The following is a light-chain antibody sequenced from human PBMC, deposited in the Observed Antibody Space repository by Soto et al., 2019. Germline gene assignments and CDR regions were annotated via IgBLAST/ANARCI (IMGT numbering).Light chain of an antibody. CDR1: QSVLYSSNNKNY. CDR3: QQYYSTPPA. Sequence: DIVMTQSPDSLAVSLGERATINCKSSQSVLYSSNNKNYLAWYQQKPGQPPKLLIYWASTRESGVPDRFSGSGAWTDFTLTISTLTAEDLAVYYCQQYYSTPPAFGQGTKLEIK. J-gene: IGKJ2*01. CDR2: WAS. V-gene: IGKV4-1*01.